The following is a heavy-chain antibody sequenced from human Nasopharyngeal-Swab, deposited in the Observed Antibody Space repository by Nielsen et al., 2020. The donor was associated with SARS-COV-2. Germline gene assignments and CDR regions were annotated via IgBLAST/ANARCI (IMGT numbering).Heavy chain of an antibody. J-gene: IGHJ6*03. Sequence: ASVKVSCKASGYTFTSYDINWVRQATGQGLEWMGWMNPNSGNTGYAQKFQGRVTMTRNTSISTAYMELSSLRPEDTAVYYCARGPIVQLERYYYMDVWGKGTTVTVSS. CDR3: ARGPIVQLERYYYMDV. CDR1: GYTFTSYD. CDR2: MNPNSGNT. D-gene: IGHD1-1*01. V-gene: IGHV1-8*01.